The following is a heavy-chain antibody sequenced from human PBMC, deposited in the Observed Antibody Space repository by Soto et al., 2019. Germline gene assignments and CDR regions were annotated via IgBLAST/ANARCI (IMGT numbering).Heavy chain of an antibody. CDR1: GGSISSGGYY. CDR3: ARVRDLWDHLFDP. D-gene: IGHD3-10*01. V-gene: IGHV4-31*03. Sequence: SETLSLTYTVSGGSISSGGYYWSWIRQHPGKGLEWIGYIYYSGSTYYNPSLKSRVTISVDTSKNQFSLKLSSVTAADTAVYYCARVRDLWDHLFDPWGQGTLVTVSS. J-gene: IGHJ5*02. CDR2: IYYSGST.